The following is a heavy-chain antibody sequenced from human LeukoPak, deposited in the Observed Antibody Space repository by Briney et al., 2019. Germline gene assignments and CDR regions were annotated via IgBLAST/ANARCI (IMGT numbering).Heavy chain of an antibody. Sequence: ASVKVSCKASGGTFSSYAISWVRQAPGQGLEWMGWINPNSGGTNYARKFQGRVTMTRDTSISTAYMELSRLRSDDTAVYYCARESEYSYGWGQGTLVTVSS. CDR3: ARESEYSYG. D-gene: IGHD5-18*01. CDR1: GGTFSSYA. CDR2: INPNSGGT. J-gene: IGHJ4*02. V-gene: IGHV1-2*02.